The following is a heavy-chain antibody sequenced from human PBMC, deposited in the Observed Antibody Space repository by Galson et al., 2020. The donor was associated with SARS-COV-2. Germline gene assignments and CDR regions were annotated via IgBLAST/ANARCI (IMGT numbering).Heavy chain of an antibody. CDR1: GFTFSSYG. D-gene: IGHD3-10*01. CDR3: ARDYMVRGVIRYGMDG. V-gene: IGHV3-33*01. J-gene: IGHJ6*02. CDR2: IWYDGSNK. Sequence: GGSLRLSCAASGFTFSSYGMHWVRQAPGKGLEWVAVIWYDGSNKYFADSVKGRFTISRDNSKNTLYLQMNSLRAEDTAVYYCARDYMVRGVIRYGMDGWGQWTTVTVSS.